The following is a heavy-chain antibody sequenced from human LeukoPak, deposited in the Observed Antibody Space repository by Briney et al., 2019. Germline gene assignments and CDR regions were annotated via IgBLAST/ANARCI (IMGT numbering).Heavy chain of an antibody. CDR3: ARDLYYYDSSGYYLWRFDI. CDR1: GGSISSGSYY. CDR2: IYTSGST. V-gene: IGHV4-61*02. Sequence: SQTLSLTCTVSGGSISSGSYYWSWIRQPAGKGLEWIGRIYTSGSTNYNPSLKSRVTISVDTSKNQFSLKLSSVTAADTAVYYCARDLYYYDSSGYYLWRFDIWGQGTMVTVSS. D-gene: IGHD3-22*01. J-gene: IGHJ3*02.